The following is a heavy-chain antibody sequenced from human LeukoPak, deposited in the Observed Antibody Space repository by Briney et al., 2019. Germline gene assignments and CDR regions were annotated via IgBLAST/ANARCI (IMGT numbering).Heavy chain of an antibody. CDR2: ISWDESTT. D-gene: IGHD2-15*01. Sequence: HPGGSLTLSCAASGLSIGDNSMHWVRQAPGKGLEWVSLISWDESTTYYSDSVKGRLTVSRDSSKNSLHLQMNSLRTEDTALYYCARGPNRWWVVSRNWGMDVWGQGTTVTVSS. CDR3: ARGPNRWWVVSRNWGMDV. CDR1: GLSIGDNS. V-gene: IGHV3-43*01. J-gene: IGHJ6*02.